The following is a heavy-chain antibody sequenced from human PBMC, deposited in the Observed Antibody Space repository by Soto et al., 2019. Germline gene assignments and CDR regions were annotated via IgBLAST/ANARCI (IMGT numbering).Heavy chain of an antibody. D-gene: IGHD2-2*02. V-gene: IGHV4-31*03. CDR1: GGSISSGGYY. J-gene: IGHJ5*02. CDR2: IYYSGST. Sequence: SETLSLTCTVSGGSISSGGYYWSWIRQHPGKGLEWIGYIYYSGSTYYNPSLKSRVTISVDTSKNQFSLKLSSVTAADTAVYYCARDNHIVVVPAAIPGPGWFDPWGQGTLVTISS. CDR3: ARDNHIVVVPAAIPGPGWFDP.